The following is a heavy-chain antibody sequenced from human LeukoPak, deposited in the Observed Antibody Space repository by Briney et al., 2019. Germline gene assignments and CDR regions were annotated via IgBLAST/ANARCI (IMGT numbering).Heavy chain of an antibody. CDR2: INSDGSST. V-gene: IGHV3-74*01. CDR1: GFTFSSYW. Sequence: GSLRLSCAASGFTFSSYWMHWVRQAPGKGLVWVSRINSDGSSTSYADSVKGRFTISRDHAKNTLSLQMNSLRAEDTAVYYCARAYYDILIGYYYYGMDVWGKGTTVTVSS. CDR3: ARAYYDILIGYYYYGMDV. D-gene: IGHD3-9*01. J-gene: IGHJ6*04.